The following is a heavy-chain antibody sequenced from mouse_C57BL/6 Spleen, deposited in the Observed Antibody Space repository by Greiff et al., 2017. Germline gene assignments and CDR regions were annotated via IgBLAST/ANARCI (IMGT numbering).Heavy chain of an antibody. CDR2: ISSGGSYT. V-gene: IGHV5-6*02. CDR3: ASLGGSSQAWFAH. J-gene: IGHJ3*01. Sequence: VTLMESGGDLVKPGGSLKLSCAASGFTFSSYGMSWVRQTPDKRLEWVATISSGGSYTYYPDSVKGRFTISRDNAKNTLYLQMSSLKSEDTAMYYCASLGGSSQAWFAHWGQGTLVTVSA. D-gene: IGHD1-1*01. CDR1: GFTFSSYG.